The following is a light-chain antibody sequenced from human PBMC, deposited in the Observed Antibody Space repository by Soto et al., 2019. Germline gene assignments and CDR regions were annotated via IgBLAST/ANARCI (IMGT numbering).Light chain of an antibody. J-gene: IGKJ1*01. CDR1: QSVGSN. CDR2: TTS. CDR3: QQYNSWPRT. V-gene: IGKV3-15*01. Sequence: EVVMTQSPATLSVSPGERATFSCRASQSVGSNLAWYQQKPGQAPSLLIYTTSTRASGVPARFSGSGSGTEFTLTINSLQTEDFGLYYCQQYNSWPRTFGQGTKVEVK.